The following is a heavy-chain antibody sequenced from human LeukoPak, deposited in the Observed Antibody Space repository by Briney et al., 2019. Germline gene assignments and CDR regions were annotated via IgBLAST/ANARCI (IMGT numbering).Heavy chain of an antibody. CDR3: ARGGIVVVPVDP. V-gene: IGHV4-59*01. CDR1: GGSISSYY. D-gene: IGHD2-2*01. CDR2: IYYSGST. Sequence: PSETLSLTCTVSGGSISSYYWSWIRQPPGKGLEWIGYIYYSGSTNYNPSLKSRVTISVDTSKNQFSLKLSSVTAADTAVYYCARGGIVVVPVDPWGQGTLVTVSS. J-gene: IGHJ5*02.